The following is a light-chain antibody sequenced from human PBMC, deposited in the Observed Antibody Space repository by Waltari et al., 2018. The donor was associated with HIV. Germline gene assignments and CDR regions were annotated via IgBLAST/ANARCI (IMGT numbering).Light chain of an antibody. J-gene: IGKJ1*01. CDR2: GAS. CDR1: QSVSSS. Sequence: ETVMTQSPATLSVSPGERATLSCRASQSVSSSLAWYQQKPGQAPRLLIYGASTRASGIPARFSGSGSGTEFTLIISSLQSEDFALYYCQQYNNWPPKTFGQGTKVEIK. CDR3: QQYNNWPPKT. V-gene: IGKV3-15*01.